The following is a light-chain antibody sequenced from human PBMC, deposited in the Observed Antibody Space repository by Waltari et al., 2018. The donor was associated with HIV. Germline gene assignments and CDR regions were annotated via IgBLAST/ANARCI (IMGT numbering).Light chain of an antibody. Sequence: QSALTQPASVSGSPGQSITISCTGTSSDSGGFKSVSWYQQRPGKAPKLIIYDVSYRPSGFSSRFSGSKSGNTASLTISGLQAEDEADYYCGSSMTNVNMDVFGGGTKLTVL. J-gene: IGLJ2*01. V-gene: IGLV2-14*03. CDR3: GSSMTNVNMDV. CDR1: SSDSGGFKS. CDR2: DVS.